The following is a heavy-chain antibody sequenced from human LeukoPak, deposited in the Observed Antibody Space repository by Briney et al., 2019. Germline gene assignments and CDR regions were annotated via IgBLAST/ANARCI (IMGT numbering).Heavy chain of an antibody. J-gene: IGHJ5*02. CDR2: MNPNSGNT. V-gene: IGHV1-8*01. CDR3: ARGTLGYCSGGSCYVAAFWWFDP. D-gene: IGHD2-15*01. CDR1: GYTFTSYD. Sequence: ASVKVSCKASGYTFTSYDINWVRQATGQGLEWMGWMNPNSGNTGYAQKFQGRVTMTRNTSISTAYMELSSLRSEDTAVYYCARGTLGYCSGGSCYVAAFWWFDPWGQGTLVTVSS.